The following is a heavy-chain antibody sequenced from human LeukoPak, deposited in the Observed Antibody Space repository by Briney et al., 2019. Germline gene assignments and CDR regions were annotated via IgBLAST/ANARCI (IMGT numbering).Heavy chain of an antibody. CDR3: ARGYCSGGSCYHPDY. V-gene: IGHV3-74*01. Sequence: GGSLRLSCAASGFTFSSYWMHWVRQAPGKGLVWVSRINSDGSSTSYADSVKGRFTISRDNAKNSLYLQMNSLRAEDTAVYYCARGYCSGGSCYHPDYWGQGTLVTVSS. CDR2: INSDGSST. CDR1: GFTFSSYW. J-gene: IGHJ4*02. D-gene: IGHD2-15*01.